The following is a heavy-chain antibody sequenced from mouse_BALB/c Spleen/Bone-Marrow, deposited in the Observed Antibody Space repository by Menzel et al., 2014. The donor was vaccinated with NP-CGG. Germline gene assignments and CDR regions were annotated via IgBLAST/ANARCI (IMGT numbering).Heavy chain of an antibody. J-gene: IGHJ1*01. CDR1: GYTFTSYV. D-gene: IGHD1-1*01. V-gene: IGHV1-14*01. CDR2: INPYNDGI. Sequence: EVQLVESGPELVKPGASVKMSCKASGYTFTSYVMHWVKQKPGQGLEWIGYINPYNDGIKYNEKFKGKATLTSDKSSSTAYMELSSLTSEDSAVYYCARRDYYGSSFYWYFDVWGAGTTVTVSS. CDR3: ARRDYYGSSFYWYFDV.